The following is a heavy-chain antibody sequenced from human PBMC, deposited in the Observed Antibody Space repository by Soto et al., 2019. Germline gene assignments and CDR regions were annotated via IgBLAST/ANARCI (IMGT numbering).Heavy chain of an antibody. Sequence: EVQLVESGGGLVQPGGSLRVSCAGSGFMFSRYWMSWVRQAPGRGPEWVANIKEDGSERFHAESVEGRFTISRDNAKNSLYLQMNSLRAEDTAIYYCTRDWQQPGDSWGQGTLVIVSS. CDR1: GFMFSRYW. V-gene: IGHV3-7*01. CDR2: IKEDGSER. J-gene: IGHJ4*02. CDR3: TRDWQQPGDS. D-gene: IGHD6-13*01.